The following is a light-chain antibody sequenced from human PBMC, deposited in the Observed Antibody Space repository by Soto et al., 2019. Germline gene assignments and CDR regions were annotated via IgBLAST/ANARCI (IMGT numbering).Light chain of an antibody. CDR2: GAS. CDR3: QQYGSSPLFT. Sequence: EIVLTQSPGTLSLSPGERATLSCRASQRVSSNYLAWYQQKPGQAPRLLIYGASSRATGIPDRFSGSGSGTDFTLTISRLEPEDFAVYYCQQYGSSPLFTFGPGTKVDIK. V-gene: IGKV3-20*01. CDR1: QRVSSNY. J-gene: IGKJ3*01.